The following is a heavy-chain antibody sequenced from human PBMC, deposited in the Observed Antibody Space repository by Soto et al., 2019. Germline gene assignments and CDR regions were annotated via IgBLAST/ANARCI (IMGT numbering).Heavy chain of an antibody. CDR2: ISYDGGNE. CDR1: GFTFSSYA. J-gene: IGHJ4*02. V-gene: IGHV3-30*04. Sequence: GGSLRLSCAASGFTFSSYAMHWVRQAPGKGLEWVAVISYDGGNEYYADSVKGRFTISRDNSKNTMYLQMNSLRAEDTAVYYCAKGGTNEDILTHEFWGQGALVTAPQ. D-gene: IGHD3-9*01. CDR3: AKGGTNEDILTHEF.